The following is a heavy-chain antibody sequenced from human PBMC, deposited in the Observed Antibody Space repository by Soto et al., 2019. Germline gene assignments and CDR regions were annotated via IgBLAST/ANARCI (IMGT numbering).Heavy chain of an antibody. CDR2: ISGSGGST. V-gene: IGHV3-23*01. CDR3: AKSILWFGELYRSDGMDV. Sequence: GGSLRLSCAASGFTFSSYAMSWVRQAPGKGLEWVSAISGSGGSTYYADSVKGRFTISRDNSKNTLYLQMNSLRAEDTAVYYCAKSILWFGELYRSDGMDVWGQGTTVTVSS. CDR1: GFTFSSYA. D-gene: IGHD3-10*01. J-gene: IGHJ6*02.